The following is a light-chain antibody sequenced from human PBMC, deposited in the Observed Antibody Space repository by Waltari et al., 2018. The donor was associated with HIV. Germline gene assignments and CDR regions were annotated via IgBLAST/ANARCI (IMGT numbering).Light chain of an antibody. CDR2: GAS. CDR3: QQYHTYPRT. Sequence: DIQMTQSPSSLSASVGDRVSITCRAGQNIHTFLNWYQQQPGSAPKLLIFGASRLPSGVPSRFSGSGSETDFTLTIDNLQVEDFATYYCQQYHTYPRTFGQGTKVEIK. J-gene: IGKJ1*01. CDR1: QNIHTF. V-gene: IGKV1-39*01.